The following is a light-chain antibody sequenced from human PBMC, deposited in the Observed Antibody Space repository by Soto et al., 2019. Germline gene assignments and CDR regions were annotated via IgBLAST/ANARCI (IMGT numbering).Light chain of an antibody. CDR2: LEGSGSY. CDR1: SGHISYI. V-gene: IGLV4-60*03. J-gene: IGLJ3*02. Sequence: VVTKSSSASASLGASVKLTCTLSSGHISYIIAWHQQQPGMSPRYLMKLEGSGSYNTGSGVPDRFSGSSSGADRYLTISNLQSEDEADYYCETWDSNTRVVGGGTKLTV. CDR3: ETWDSNTRV.